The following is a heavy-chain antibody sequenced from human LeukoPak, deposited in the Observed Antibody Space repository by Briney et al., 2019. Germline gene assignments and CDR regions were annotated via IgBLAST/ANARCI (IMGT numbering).Heavy chain of an antibody. CDR3: ARGPRSSDWYSVDY. CDR1: GASINTYY. Sequence: SETLSLTCTVSGASINTYYWSWIRQPAGKGLEWIGRIYTSGSTNYNPSLKSRVTMSVDTSKNQFPLKLSSVTAADTAVYYCARGPRSSDWYSVDYWGRGTLVTVSS. CDR2: IYTSGST. J-gene: IGHJ4*02. V-gene: IGHV4-4*07. D-gene: IGHD6-19*01.